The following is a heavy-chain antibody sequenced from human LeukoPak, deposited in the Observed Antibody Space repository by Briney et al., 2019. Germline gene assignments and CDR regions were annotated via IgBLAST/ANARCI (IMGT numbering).Heavy chain of an antibody. V-gene: IGHV3-48*01. CDR2: ISSSSSTI. J-gene: IGHJ4*02. D-gene: IGHD1-26*01. CDR3: ARNQIVGATGFDY. Sequence: GGSLRLSCAASGFTFSSYSMNWVRQTPGKGLEWVSYISSSSSTIYYADSVKGRFTISRDNAKNSLYLQMNSLRAEDTAAYYCARNQIVGATGFDYWGQGTLVTVSS. CDR1: GFTFSSYS.